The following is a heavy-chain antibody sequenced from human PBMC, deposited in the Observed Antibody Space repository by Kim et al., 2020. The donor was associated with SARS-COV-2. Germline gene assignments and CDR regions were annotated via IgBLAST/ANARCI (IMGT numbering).Heavy chain of an antibody. CDR1: GYTFTSYG. D-gene: IGHD2-2*01. J-gene: IGHJ6*02. Sequence: ASVKVSCKASGYTFTSYGISWVRQAPGQGLEWMGWISAYNGNTNYAQKLQGRVTMTTDTSTSTAYMELRSLRSDDTAVYYCAREVLVVPAANYYYYGMDVWGQGTMVTVSS. CDR3: AREVLVVPAANYYYYGMDV. CDR2: ISAYNGNT. V-gene: IGHV1-18*04.